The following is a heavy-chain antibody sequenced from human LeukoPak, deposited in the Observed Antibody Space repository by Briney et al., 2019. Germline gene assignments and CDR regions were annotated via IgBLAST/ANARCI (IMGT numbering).Heavy chain of an antibody. J-gene: IGHJ3*02. CDR2: IIPIFGTA. Sequence: SVKVSCKASGYTFTSYDINWVRQATGQGLEWMGGIIPIFGTANYAQKFQGRVTITADESTSTAYMELSSLRSEDTAVYYCARPYCGGDCRGAFDIWGQGTMVTVSS. V-gene: IGHV1-69*13. D-gene: IGHD2-21*02. CDR3: ARPYCGGDCRGAFDI. CDR1: GYTFTSYD.